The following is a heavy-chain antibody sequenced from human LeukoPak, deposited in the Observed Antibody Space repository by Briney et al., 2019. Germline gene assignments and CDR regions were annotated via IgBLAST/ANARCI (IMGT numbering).Heavy chain of an antibody. CDR2: ISGNGAST. V-gene: IGHV3-23*01. CDR1: GFTFSTHS. D-gene: IGHD4/OR15-4a*01. J-gene: IGHJ4*02. Sequence: GGSLRLSCAASGFTFSTHSMSWVRQAPGKGLEWVSAISGNGASTYYADSVKGRFTISRDNSKNTLYVQMNSLRAEDTAVYYCARRAGAYSHPYDYWGQGTLVTVSS. CDR3: ARRAGAYSHPYDY.